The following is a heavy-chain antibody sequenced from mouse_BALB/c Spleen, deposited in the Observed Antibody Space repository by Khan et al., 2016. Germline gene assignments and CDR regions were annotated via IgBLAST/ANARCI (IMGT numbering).Heavy chain of an antibody. CDR2: IWSDGST. Sequence: VKLKESGPGLVAPSQSLSITCTVSGFSLTSYGVHWVRQPPGKGLEWLVVIWSDGSTTYNSALKSRLSISKDNSKSQVFLKMNSLQTDDTAMYYCARRDDGGGAMDYGGQGTSVTVSS. CDR1: GFSLTSYG. J-gene: IGHJ4*01. D-gene: IGHD2-3*01. CDR3: ARRDDGGGAMDY. V-gene: IGHV2-6*02.